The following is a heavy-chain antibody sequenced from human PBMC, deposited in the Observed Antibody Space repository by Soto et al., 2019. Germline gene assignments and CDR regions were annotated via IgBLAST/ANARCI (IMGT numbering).Heavy chain of an antibody. CDR3: ARNRFGELGNYYYGMDV. CDR2: INHSGST. J-gene: IGHJ6*02. Sequence: SETLSLTCAVYGGSFSGYYWSWIRQPPGKGLEWIGEINHSGSTNYNPSLKSRVTISVDTSKNQFSLKLSSVTAADTAVYYCARNRFGELGNYYYGMDVCGQGTTVTVSS. D-gene: IGHD3-10*01. V-gene: IGHV4-34*01. CDR1: GGSFSGYY.